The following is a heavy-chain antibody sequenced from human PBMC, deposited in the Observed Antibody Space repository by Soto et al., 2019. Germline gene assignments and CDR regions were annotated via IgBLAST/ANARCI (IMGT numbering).Heavy chain of an antibody. J-gene: IGHJ4*02. CDR2: VTSSPSSM. Sequence: GGSLRLSCAASGFTFSGFSMNWVRQAPGKGLEWVSSVTSSPSSMFYADSVKGRFTISRDDAKDSLFLQMNSLRADDTAVYYCAREADFASSGYVLDYWGLGTLVTAPQ. CDR1: GFTFSGFS. CDR3: AREADFASSGYVLDY. V-gene: IGHV3-21*01. D-gene: IGHD3-22*01.